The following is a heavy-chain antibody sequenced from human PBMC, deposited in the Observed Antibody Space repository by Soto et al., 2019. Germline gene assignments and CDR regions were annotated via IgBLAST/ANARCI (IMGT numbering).Heavy chain of an antibody. CDR1: GGSISSSSYY. CDR3: ARITGSSAPL. Sequence: PSETLSLTCTVSGGSISSSSYYWGWIRQPPGKGLEWIGSIYYSGSTYYNPSLKSRVTISVDTSKNQFYLRLSSVTAADTAVYYCARITGSSAPLWGQGTLVTVS. V-gene: IGHV4-39*01. CDR2: IYYSGST. J-gene: IGHJ4*02. D-gene: IGHD1-20*01.